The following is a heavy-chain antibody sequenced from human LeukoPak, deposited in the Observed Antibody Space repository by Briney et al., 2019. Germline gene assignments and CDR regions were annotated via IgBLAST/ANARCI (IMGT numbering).Heavy chain of an antibody. V-gene: IGHV3-74*01. CDR3: ARGPNSNWSGLDF. Sequence: GGSLRLSCTASGFSFSGHWMHWARQLPGKGLVWVSRISPTGSTTSYADSVKGRFTVSRDNAKNTLYLQVNNLRAEDTAAYYCARGPNSNWSGLDFWGQGTLLTVSS. D-gene: IGHD6-6*01. CDR2: ISPTGSTT. J-gene: IGHJ4*02. CDR1: GFSFSGHW.